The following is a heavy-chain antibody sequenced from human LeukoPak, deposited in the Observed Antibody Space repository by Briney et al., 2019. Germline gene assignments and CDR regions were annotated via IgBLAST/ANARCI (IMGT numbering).Heavy chain of an antibody. D-gene: IGHD2-8*01. J-gene: IGHJ3*02. CDR2: LSGSGGST. V-gene: IGHV3-23*01. Sequence: GGSLRLSCAAYGFTFDDYGMSWVRQAPGKGLEWVSALSGSGGSTYYADSVKGGLTISRDNSKNTTYLQMNSLRAEDTTVTYLAKALLMDNAFDIWGQGTMVTVSS. CDR1: GFTFDDYG. CDR3: AKALLMDNAFDI.